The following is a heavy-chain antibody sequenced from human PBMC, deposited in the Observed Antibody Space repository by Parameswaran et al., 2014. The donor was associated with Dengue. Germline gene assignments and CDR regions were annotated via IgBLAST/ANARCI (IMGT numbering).Heavy chain of an antibody. CDR3: ARDMARRRSGWSTPMY. Sequence: WVRQAPGQGLEWMGWISAYNGNTNYARKLQGRVTMTTDTSTSTAYMELRSLRSDDTAVYYCARDMARRRSGWSTPMYWGQGTLVTVSS. CDR2: ISAYNGNT. D-gene: IGHD6-19*01. J-gene: IGHJ4*02. V-gene: IGHV1-18*01.